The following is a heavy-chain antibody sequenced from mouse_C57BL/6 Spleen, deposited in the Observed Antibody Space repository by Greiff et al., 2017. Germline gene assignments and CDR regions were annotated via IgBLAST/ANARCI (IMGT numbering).Heavy chain of an antibody. V-gene: IGHV3-6*01. D-gene: IGHD1-1*01. J-gene: IGHJ4*01. CDR1: GYSITSGYY. CDR3: ARYYDGYYAMDY. CDR2: ISYDGSN. Sequence: EVKVEESGPGLVKPSQSLSLTCSVTGYSITSGYYWNWIRQFPGNKLEWMGYISYDGSNNYNPSLKNRISITRDTSKNQFFLKLNSVTTEDTATYYCARYYDGYYAMDYWGQGTSVTVSS.